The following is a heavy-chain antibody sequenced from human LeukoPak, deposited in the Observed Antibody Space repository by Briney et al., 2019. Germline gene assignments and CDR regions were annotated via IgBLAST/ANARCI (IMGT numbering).Heavy chain of an antibody. V-gene: IGHV3-74*01. Sequence: PGGSLRLSCAASGFTFSNSWMHWVRQVPGKGLAWVSLINADGSSTSYADSVKGRFTISRDNAKNTLYLQMNSLRAEDTAVYYCASPGGYDFWSGPFDYWGQGTLVTVSS. CDR2: INADGSST. D-gene: IGHD3-3*01. CDR1: GFTFSNSW. CDR3: ASPGGYDFWSGPFDY. J-gene: IGHJ4*02.